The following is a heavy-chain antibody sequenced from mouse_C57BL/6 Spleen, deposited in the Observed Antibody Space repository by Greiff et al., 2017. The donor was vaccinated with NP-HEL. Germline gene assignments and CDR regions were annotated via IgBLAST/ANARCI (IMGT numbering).Heavy chain of an antibody. J-gene: IGHJ3*01. CDR1: GYTFTDYY. CDR2: INPNNGGT. Sequence: EVQLQQSGPELVKPGASVKISCKASGYTFTDYYMNWVKQSHGKSLEWIGDINPNNGGTSYNQKFKGKATLTVDKSSSTAYMELRSLTSEDSAVYYCAPNYYGSSHRFAYWGQGTLVTVSA. V-gene: IGHV1-26*01. D-gene: IGHD1-1*01. CDR3: APNYYGSSHRFAY.